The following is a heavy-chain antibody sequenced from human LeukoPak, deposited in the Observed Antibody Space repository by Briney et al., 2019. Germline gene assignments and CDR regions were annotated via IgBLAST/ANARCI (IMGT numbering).Heavy chain of an antibody. Sequence: GASVKVSCKASGYTFTSYGISWVRQAPGQGLEWMGWVSAYNGNTNYAQKFQGRVTMTTDAYTSYMELRSLTSDDTAVYYCARDGMAVARLHYYGMDVWGQGTTVTVS. V-gene: IGHV1-18*01. CDR3: ARDGMAVARLHYYGMDV. CDR1: GYTFTSYG. CDR2: VSAYNGNT. D-gene: IGHD6-19*01. J-gene: IGHJ6*02.